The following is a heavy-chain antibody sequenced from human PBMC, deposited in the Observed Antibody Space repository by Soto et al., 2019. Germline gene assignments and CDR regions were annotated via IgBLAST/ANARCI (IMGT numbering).Heavy chain of an antibody. J-gene: IGHJ6*02. CDR3: ARDKSSSGWPYYYYYGMDV. CDR2: ISSSSSYI. Sequence: PGGSLRLSCAASGFTFSSYSMNWVRQAPGKGLEWVSSISSSSSYIYYADSVKGRFTISRDNAKNSLYLQMNSLRAEDTAVYYCARDKSSSGWPYYYYYGMDVWGQGTTVTVSS. V-gene: IGHV3-21*01. CDR1: GFTFSSYS. D-gene: IGHD6-19*01.